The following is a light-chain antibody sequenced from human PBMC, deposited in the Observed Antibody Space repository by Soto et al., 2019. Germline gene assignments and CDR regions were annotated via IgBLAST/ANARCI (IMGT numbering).Light chain of an antibody. CDR3: QQYNSYPWT. CDR1: QSISSW. CDR2: DAS. V-gene: IGKV1-5*01. Sequence: DIQMTQSPSPLSASVGDRVTITCRASQSISSWLAWYQQKPGKAPKLLIYDASSLESGVPSRFSGSGSGTEFTLTITSLQPDDFATYYCQQYNSYPWTSGQGTKVDI. J-gene: IGKJ1*01.